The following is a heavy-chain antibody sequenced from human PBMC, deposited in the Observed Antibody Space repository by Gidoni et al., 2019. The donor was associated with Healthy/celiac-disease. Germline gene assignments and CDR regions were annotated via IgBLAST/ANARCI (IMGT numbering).Heavy chain of an antibody. CDR3: AKGGVMLWFGELTFDY. Sequence: EVQLLESGGGLVQPGGSLRLSCAASGFTFSSYAMSGVRQAPGKGLGWVSAISGSGGSTYYADSVKGRFTISRDNSKNTLYLQMNSLRAEDTAVYYCAKGGVMLWFGELTFDYWGQGTLVTVSS. CDR1: GFTFSSYA. V-gene: IGHV3-23*01. J-gene: IGHJ4*02. D-gene: IGHD3-10*01. CDR2: ISGSGGST.